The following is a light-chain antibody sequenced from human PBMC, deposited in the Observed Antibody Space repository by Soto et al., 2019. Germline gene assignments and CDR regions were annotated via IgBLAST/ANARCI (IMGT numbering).Light chain of an antibody. CDR1: KGINNY. J-gene: IGKJ5*01. CDR2: ATS. CDR3: QQYNSYWFT. Sequence: DIQMTQSPPSLSASVGDRVTITCRASKGINNYLAWFQQQPGTAPKPLIYATSTLHSGVPSRFTGSGSGTEFTLTITRLQPEDFATYYCQQYNSYWFTFGQGTRLEIK. V-gene: IGKV1-16*01.